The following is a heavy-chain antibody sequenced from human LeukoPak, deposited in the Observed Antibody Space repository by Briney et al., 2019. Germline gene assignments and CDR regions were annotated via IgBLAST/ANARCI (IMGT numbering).Heavy chain of an antibody. J-gene: IGHJ5*02. Sequence: PSETLSLTCTVSGGSISSYYWSWIRQPPGKRLEWIGYIYYSGSTNYNPSLKSRVTISVDTSKNQFSLKLSSVTAADTAVYYCARRLRLDWFDPWGQGTLVTVSS. CDR2: IYYSGST. D-gene: IGHD6-19*01. CDR3: ARRLRLDWFDP. V-gene: IGHV4-59*08. CDR1: GGSISSYY.